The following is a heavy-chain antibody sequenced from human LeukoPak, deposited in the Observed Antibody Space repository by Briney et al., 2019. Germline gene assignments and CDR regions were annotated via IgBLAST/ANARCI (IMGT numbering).Heavy chain of an antibody. CDR1: GFTFSSYS. V-gene: IGHV3-21*01. CDR3: ARQILTYYYDSSGIKPGGY. Sequence: NPGGSLRLSCAASGFTFSSYSMNWVRQAPGKGLEWVSSISSSSSYIYYADSVKGRFTISRDNAKNSLYLQMNSLRAEDTAVYYCARQILTYYYDSSGIKPGGYWGQGTLVTVSS. D-gene: IGHD3-22*01. CDR2: ISSSSSYI. J-gene: IGHJ4*02.